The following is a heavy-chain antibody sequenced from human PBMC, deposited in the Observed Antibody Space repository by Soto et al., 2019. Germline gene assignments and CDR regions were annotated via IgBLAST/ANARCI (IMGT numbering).Heavy chain of an antibody. Sequence: EVQLVESGGGLVQPGGSLRLSCAASGFTLSSYEMNWVRQAPGEGLEWVSYISSSGRTIYYADSVKGRFTISRDNAKNSLYQQMNSLRAEDTAIYYCARDLVRARGVFEYYYGMDVWGHGTTVTVSS. D-gene: IGHD3-10*01. CDR1: GFTLSSYE. V-gene: IGHV3-48*03. J-gene: IGHJ6*02. CDR2: ISSSGRTI. CDR3: ARDLVRARGVFEYYYGMDV.